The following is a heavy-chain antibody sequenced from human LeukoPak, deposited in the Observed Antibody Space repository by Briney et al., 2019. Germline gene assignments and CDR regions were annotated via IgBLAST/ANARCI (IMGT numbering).Heavy chain of an antibody. CDR1: GYTFTGYY. CDR2: INPNSGGT. D-gene: IGHD3-3*01. CDR3: AREDYDFWSGYYAINPFDY. V-gene: IGHV1-2*06. J-gene: IGHJ4*02. Sequence: ASVKVSCKASGYTFTGYYMHWVRQAPGQGLEWMGRINPNSGGTNYAQKFQGRVTMTRDTPISTAYMELSRLRSDDTAVYYCAREDYDFWSGYYAINPFDYWGQGTLVTVSS.